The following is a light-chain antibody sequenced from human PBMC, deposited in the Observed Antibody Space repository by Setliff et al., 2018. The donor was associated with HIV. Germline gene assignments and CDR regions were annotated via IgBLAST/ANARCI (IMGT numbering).Light chain of an antibody. Sequence: QSALAQPASVSGPPGQSITTSCTGTSSDIGGYNYVSWYQQHPGRAPKLIIYEVNIRPSGVSNRFAGFKFGNTASLSISGLQAEDEADYYCSSYTSGSTRVFGAGTKVTVL. CDR3: SSYTSGSTRV. CDR2: EVN. V-gene: IGLV2-14*01. J-gene: IGLJ1*01. CDR1: SSDIGGYNY.